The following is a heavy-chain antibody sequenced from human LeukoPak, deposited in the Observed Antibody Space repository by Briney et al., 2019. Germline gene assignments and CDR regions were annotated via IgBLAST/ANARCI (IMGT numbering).Heavy chain of an antibody. CDR3: VRGAYTDY. CDR2: IKSDGSST. V-gene: IGHV3-74*01. Sequence: PGGSLRLSCAASGFTFSSYWMHWVRQATGKGLVWVSRIKSDGSSTNYADSVKGRFTISRDNANNTLCLQMNSLRAEDTAVYYCVRGAYTDYWGQGTLVIVSS. D-gene: IGHD4-11*01. J-gene: IGHJ4*02. CDR1: GFTFSSYW.